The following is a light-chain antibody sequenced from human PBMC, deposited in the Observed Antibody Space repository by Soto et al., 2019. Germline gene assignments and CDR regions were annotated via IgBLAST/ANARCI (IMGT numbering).Light chain of an antibody. V-gene: IGKV3-15*01. CDR3: QQYNSWPET. CDR2: DAS. CDR1: QSVRSS. Sequence: IVMTHSPGTLAVSPGGRATLFCRASQSVRSSLAWYQQKPGQAPRLFIYDASTRATGIPARFSGSGSGTEFTLTISSLQSDDFAVSYCQQYNSWPETFGQGTQVDIK. J-gene: IGKJ1*01.